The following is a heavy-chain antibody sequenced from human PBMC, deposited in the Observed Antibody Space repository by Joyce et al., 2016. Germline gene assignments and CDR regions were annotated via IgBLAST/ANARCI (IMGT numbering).Heavy chain of an antibody. CDR3: VRPRVAVAGTRWFDP. J-gene: IGHJ5*02. D-gene: IGHD6-13*01. Sequence: EVQLLESGGGLVQPGGSLRLSCAASGFTCVGYAMSWVREAPGKGLEWGSDIGAGSRGTHYADSVRGGFTISRDGSDNSLYLHMSGLRSDDTAVYYCVRPRVAVAGTRWFDPWGQGTLVTVSS. V-gene: IGHV3-23*01. CDR2: IGAGSRGT. CDR1: GFTCVGYA.